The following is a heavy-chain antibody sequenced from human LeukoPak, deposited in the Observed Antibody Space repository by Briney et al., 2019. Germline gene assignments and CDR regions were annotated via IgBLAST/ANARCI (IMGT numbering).Heavy chain of an antibody. CDR1: GGSVSSHY. D-gene: IGHD1-14*01. CDR3: ARHGTISSESYFDY. J-gene: IGHJ4*02. Sequence: SETLSLTCSVSGGSVSSHYWSWIRQSPGKGLEWIGYIHNSGRTNYNPSLKSRVTGFVDTSKNQVSLRLSSVTAADTAVYYCARHGTISSESYFDYWGQGALVTVSS. V-gene: IGHV4-59*08. CDR2: IHNSGRT.